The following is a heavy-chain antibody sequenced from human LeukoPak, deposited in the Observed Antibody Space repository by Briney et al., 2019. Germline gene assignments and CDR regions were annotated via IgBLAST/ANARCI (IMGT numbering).Heavy chain of an antibody. CDR1: GGSFSGYY. CDR3: ARGRFDVWGSYRYRFDY. J-gene: IGHJ4*02. V-gene: IGHV4-34*01. Sequence: SDTLSLTCAVYGGSFSGYYWSWIRQPPGKGLEWIGEINHSGSTNYNPSLKSRVTISVDTSKNQFSLKLSSVTAADTAVYYCARGRFDVWGSYRYRFDYWGQGTLVTVSS. D-gene: IGHD3-16*02. CDR2: INHSGST.